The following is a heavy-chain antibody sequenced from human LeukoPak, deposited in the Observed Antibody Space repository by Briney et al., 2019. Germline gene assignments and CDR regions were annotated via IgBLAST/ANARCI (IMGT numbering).Heavy chain of an antibody. CDR3: ARVRSAYYYYYGMDV. V-gene: IGHV3-33*01. D-gene: IGHD3-3*01. CDR1: GFTFSSYG. J-gene: IGHJ6*02. Sequence: GRSLRLSCAASGFTFSSYGMHWVRQAPGKGLEWVAVIWYDGSNKYYADSVKGRFTISRDNSKNTLYLQMNSLRAEDTAVYYCARVRSAYYYYYGMDVWDQGTTVTVSS. CDR2: IWYDGSNK.